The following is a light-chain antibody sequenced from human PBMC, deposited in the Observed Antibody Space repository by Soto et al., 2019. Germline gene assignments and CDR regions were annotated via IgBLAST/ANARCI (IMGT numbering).Light chain of an antibody. CDR3: HHYYTTPPA. Sequence: IVMTQSPDSLAVSLGETATINCMSSQNVLYSSNNHNYVAWYQQKAGQPPKLLIYWASTRESGVPQRFSGSGSGTDFTLTISDLQAEDVAVYFCHHYYTTPPAFGQGTRVEVK. J-gene: IGKJ1*01. CDR1: QNVLYSSNNHNY. CDR2: WAS. V-gene: IGKV4-1*01.